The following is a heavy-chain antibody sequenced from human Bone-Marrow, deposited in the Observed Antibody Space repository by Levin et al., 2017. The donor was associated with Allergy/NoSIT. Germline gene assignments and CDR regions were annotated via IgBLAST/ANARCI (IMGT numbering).Heavy chain of an antibody. CDR1: GFSFSSYS. Sequence: GGSLRLSCAASGFSFSSYSMNWVRQAPGKGLEWVSYISSGSSIIYYADSVKGRFTISRDDAKNSLYLQMNSLSDEDTAVYYCARGGISSGWYLVDYWGQGTLVTVSS. V-gene: IGHV3-48*02. CDR2: ISSGSSII. CDR3: ARGGISSGWYLVDY. J-gene: IGHJ4*02. D-gene: IGHD6-13*01.